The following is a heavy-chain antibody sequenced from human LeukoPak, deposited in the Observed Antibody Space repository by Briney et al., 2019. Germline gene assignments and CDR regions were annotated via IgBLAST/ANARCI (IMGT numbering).Heavy chain of an antibody. CDR3: ARAAAVTNSWYYFDY. CDR2: IRYGGST. D-gene: IGHD6-13*01. V-gene: IGHV4-30-4*01. CDR1: GDSVSSGDHH. J-gene: IGHJ4*02. Sequence: SETLSLTCTVSGDSVSSGDHHWSWIRQPPGKGLEWIGYIRYGGSTYYNPSLKSRVIIPVGMSKNQFSLSLNSLSAADSAVYYCARAAAVTNSWYYFDYWGQGTLVTVSS.